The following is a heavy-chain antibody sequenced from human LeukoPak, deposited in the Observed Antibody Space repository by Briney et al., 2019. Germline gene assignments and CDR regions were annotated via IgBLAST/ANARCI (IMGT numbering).Heavy chain of an antibody. CDR2: ISSSSSYI. D-gene: IGHD2-15*01. Sequence: GGSLRLSCAASGFTFSSYSMNWVRQAPGKGLEWVSSISSSSSYIYYADSVKGRFSISRDNAKNSLYLQMNSLRAEDTPVYYCARDPGYWCGGRCQYYYFYYMDVWGKGTTVTVSS. V-gene: IGHV3-21*01. CDR1: GFTFSSYS. CDR3: ARDPGYWCGGRCQYYYFYYMDV. J-gene: IGHJ6*03.